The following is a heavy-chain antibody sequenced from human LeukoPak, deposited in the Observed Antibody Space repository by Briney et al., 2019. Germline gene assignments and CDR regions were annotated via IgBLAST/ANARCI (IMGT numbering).Heavy chain of an antibody. V-gene: IGHV1-8*01. CDR1: GYTFTSYD. D-gene: IGHD6-13*01. J-gene: IGHJ5*02. CDR3: ARGPSRKGKRALAAADWFDP. CDR2: MNPNSGNT. Sequence: ASVKVSCKASGYTFTSYDVNWVRQATGQGLEWMGWMNPNSGNTGYAQKFQGRVTMTRNTSISTAYMELSSLRSEDTAVYYCARGPSRKGKRALAAADWFDPWGQGTLVTVSS.